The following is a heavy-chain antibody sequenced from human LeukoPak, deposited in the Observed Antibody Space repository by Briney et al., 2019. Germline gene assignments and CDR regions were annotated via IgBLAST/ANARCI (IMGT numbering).Heavy chain of an antibody. J-gene: IGHJ5*02. CDR3: ARDSYNWNDERGIDP. V-gene: IGHV3-48*02. Sequence: PGGSLRLSCAASGFTFSSYSMNWVRQAPGKGLEWVSYISRSSSSIYYADSVKGRFTISRDNAKNSLYLQMNSLRDEDTAVYYCARDSYNWNDERGIDPWGQGTLVTVSS. D-gene: IGHD1-1*01. CDR1: GFTFSSYS. CDR2: ISRSSSSI.